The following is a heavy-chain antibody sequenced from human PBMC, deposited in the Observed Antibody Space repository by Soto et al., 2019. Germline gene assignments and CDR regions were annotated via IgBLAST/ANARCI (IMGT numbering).Heavy chain of an antibody. V-gene: IGHV3-9*01. Sequence: PGGSLRLSSAAFGFTVDDYAMHWVLQAPGKGLEWVAAISWSSGSIYYAGSVKGRCTISRDNAKNSLYLQMNSLRGEDTAFYYCARAPGAEVSTGLDVWGKGTTVTVSS. CDR3: ARAPGAEVSTGLDV. D-gene: IGHD5-12*01. CDR1: GFTVDDYA. CDR2: ISWSSGSI. J-gene: IGHJ6*04.